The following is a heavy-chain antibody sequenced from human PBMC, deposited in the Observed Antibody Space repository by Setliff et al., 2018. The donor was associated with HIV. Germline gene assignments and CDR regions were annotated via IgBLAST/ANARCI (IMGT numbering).Heavy chain of an antibody. CDR2: INAGSGNT. CDR1: GYSFSNFA. V-gene: IGHV1-3*01. CDR3: ARDDVFKSSSFDY. Sequence: GASVKVSCKASGYSFSNFAIHWVRQAPGQRLEWLGWINAGSGNTRYSQKFQDRLTITRDTSARTVYMELSSLKSEDTAVYYCARDDVFKSSSFDYWGQGTLVTVSS. D-gene: IGHD6-13*01. J-gene: IGHJ4*02.